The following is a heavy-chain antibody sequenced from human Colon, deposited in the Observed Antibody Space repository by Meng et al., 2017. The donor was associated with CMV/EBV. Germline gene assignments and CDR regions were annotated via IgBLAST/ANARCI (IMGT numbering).Heavy chain of an antibody. J-gene: IGHJ4*02. CDR2: INTDGSTT. V-gene: IGHV3-74*02. CDR1: GFTFRSKG. CDR3: ASRDY. Sequence: VGGAGGGPVKAGGPLRLSCAAFGFTFRSKGMHWVRQGPGKGLVLVSRINTDGSTTYYADSVKGRFTISRDNAKNTLYLQMNSLRAEDTAVYYCASRDYWGQGTLVTVSS.